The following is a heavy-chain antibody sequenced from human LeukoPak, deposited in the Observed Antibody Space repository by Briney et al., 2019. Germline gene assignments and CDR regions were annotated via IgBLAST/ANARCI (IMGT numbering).Heavy chain of an antibody. D-gene: IGHD2-2*01. CDR1: GGTFSSYA. Sequence: GASVKVSCKASGGTFSSYAISWVRQAPGQGLEWMGRIIPILGIANYAQKFQGRVTITADKSTSTAYMELSSLRSEDTAVYYCAREGFCSGTNCPAVYWGQGTLVTVSS. J-gene: IGHJ4*02. V-gene: IGHV1-69*04. CDR2: IIPILGIA. CDR3: AREGFCSGTNCPAVY.